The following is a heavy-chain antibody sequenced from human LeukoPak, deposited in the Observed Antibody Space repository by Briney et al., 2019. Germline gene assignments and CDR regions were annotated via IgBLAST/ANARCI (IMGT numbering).Heavy chain of an antibody. CDR3: AREGCRTSCPTWGYFDH. J-gene: IGHJ4*02. Sequence: AGGSLRLSCAASGFTVSSNYMSWVRQAPGKGLEGVSIIYSGGSTYYADSVKGRFTISRDNTKNSLYLQMNSLRAEDTAVYYCAREGCRTSCPTWGYFDHWGQGTLVTVSS. V-gene: IGHV3-66*01. CDR2: IYSGGST. CDR1: GFTVSSNY. D-gene: IGHD2-2*01.